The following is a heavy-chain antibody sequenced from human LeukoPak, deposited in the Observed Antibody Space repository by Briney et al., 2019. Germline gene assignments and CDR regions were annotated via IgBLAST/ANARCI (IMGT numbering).Heavy chain of an antibody. CDR2: INHSGST. J-gene: IGHJ4*02. V-gene: IGHV4-34*01. D-gene: IGHD4-17*01. CDR1: GGSFSGYY. CDR3: ARGLGFTVTTFDY. Sequence: SETLSLTCAVYGGSFSGYYWSWIRQPPGKGLEWIGEINHSGSTNYNPSLKSRVTISVDKSKNQFSLKLSSVTAADTAVYYCARGLGFTVTTFDYWGQGTLVTVSS.